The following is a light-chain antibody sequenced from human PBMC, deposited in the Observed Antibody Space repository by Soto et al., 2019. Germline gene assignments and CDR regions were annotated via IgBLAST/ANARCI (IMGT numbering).Light chain of an antibody. CDR2: GAS. CDR1: QGVGSNY. V-gene: IGKV3-20*01. J-gene: IGKJ1*01. Sequence: EIVLTQSPGTLSLSPGERATLSCRASQGVGSNYLAWYQQKPGQAPRLLIYGASSRATGIPDWFSGSGSGTDFPLTISRLEAEYVAVYYCQQYGNSPTTFGQGTKVEIK. CDR3: QQYGNSPTT.